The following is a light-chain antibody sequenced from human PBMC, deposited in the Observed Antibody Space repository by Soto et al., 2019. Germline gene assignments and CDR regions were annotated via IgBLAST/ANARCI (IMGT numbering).Light chain of an antibody. Sequence: QSVLTQPRSASGSPGQSITISCTGSSSNIGRNSVNWYQHLPGTAPKLLTHGNNHRPSGVPDRFYGSKSGTSAYLAISGLQHEDEADYCCAAWDDSLNEYVFGDGTKVTVL. J-gene: IGLJ1*01. V-gene: IGLV1-44*01. CDR2: GNN. CDR1: SSNIGRNS. CDR3: AAWDDSLNEYV.